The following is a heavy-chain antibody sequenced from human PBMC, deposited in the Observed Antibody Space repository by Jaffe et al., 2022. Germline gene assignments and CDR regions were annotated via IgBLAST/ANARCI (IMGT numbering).Heavy chain of an antibody. Sequence: QVQLQESGPGLVKPSGTLSLTCAVSGGSISSSNWWSWIRQPPGKGLEWIGEIYHSGSTNYNPSLKSRVTISVDKSKNQFSLKLSSVTAADTAVYYCASPLGSYCSGGSCYPPRNYYYYYMDVWGKGTTVTVSS. CDR1: GGSISSSNW. V-gene: IGHV4-4*02. J-gene: IGHJ6*03. CDR3: ASPLGSYCSGGSCYPPRNYYYYYMDV. D-gene: IGHD2-15*01. CDR2: IYHSGST.